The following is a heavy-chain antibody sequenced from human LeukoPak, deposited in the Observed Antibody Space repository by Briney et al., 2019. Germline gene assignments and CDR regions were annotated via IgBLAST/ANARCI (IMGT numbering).Heavy chain of an antibody. V-gene: IGHV3-11*01. Sequence: PGGPLRLSCAACGFTFSDYYMSWIRQAPGKGLEWVSYISSSGSTIYYADFVKGRFTISRDSAKNSLYLQMNSLAGEDTAVYCCAREFIYYDSSRNAFDIWGQGTMVTVSS. D-gene: IGHD3-22*01. CDR3: AREFIYYDSSRNAFDI. J-gene: IGHJ3*02. CDR1: GFTFSDYY. CDR2: ISSSGSTI.